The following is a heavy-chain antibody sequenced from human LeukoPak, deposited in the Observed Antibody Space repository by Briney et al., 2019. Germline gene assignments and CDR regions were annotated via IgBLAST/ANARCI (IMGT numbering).Heavy chain of an antibody. Sequence: PGGSLRLSCVASGFTLSSYSMSWVRQAPGKGLEWVSSISTSSASKFYADSVKGRFTISRDNAKNSLYLQMNSLRAEDTAVYYCARDSGSSSYYWFDSWGQGILVTVSS. J-gene: IGHJ5*01. V-gene: IGHV3-21*01. CDR2: ISTSSASK. D-gene: IGHD3-22*01. CDR3: ARDSGSSSYYWFDS. CDR1: GFTLSSYS.